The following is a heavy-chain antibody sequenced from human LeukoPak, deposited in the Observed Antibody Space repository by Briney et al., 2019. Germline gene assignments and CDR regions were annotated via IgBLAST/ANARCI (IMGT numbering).Heavy chain of an antibody. CDR3: ARWLYNSGWAIDY. J-gene: IGHJ4*02. Sequence: GGSLRLSCATSGFIFSTYEMNWVRQAPGKGLEWVAHISRSGTALYYADSVKGRFTISRDNAKNSLFLQMNSLRAEDTAVYFCARWLYNSGWAIDYWGQGTLVTVSS. CDR1: GFIFSTYE. D-gene: IGHD6-19*01. V-gene: IGHV3-48*03. CDR2: ISRSGTAL.